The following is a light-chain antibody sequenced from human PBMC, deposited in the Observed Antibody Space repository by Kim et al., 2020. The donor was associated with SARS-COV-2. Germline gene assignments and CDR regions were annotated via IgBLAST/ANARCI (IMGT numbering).Light chain of an antibody. V-gene: IGKV3D-15*02. Sequence: PGERGTLSGRASQHVGINLAWYQQTPGQAPRLLIYDVSTRATGIPDRFSGSQSGTEFTLTISRLEPEDFAVYYCQQYTHSPITFGQGTRLEIK. J-gene: IGKJ5*01. CDR2: DVS. CDR1: QHVGIN. CDR3: QQYTHSPIT.